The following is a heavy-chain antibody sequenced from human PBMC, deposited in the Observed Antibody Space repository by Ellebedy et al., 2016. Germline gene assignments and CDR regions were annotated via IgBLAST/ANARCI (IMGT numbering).Heavy chain of an antibody. CDR2: IIPIFGTT. D-gene: IGHD4-23*01. CDR1: RVTFSSYA. Sequence: SVKVSXKASRVTFSSYAFSWVRQAPGQGLEWMGGIIPIFGTTNYAQKFQGRVTLTADESTSTAYMELSSLRSEDTAVYYCAREWGGGNSGHWYFDLWGRGTLVTVSS. CDR3: AREWGGGNSGHWYFDL. V-gene: IGHV1-69*13. J-gene: IGHJ2*01.